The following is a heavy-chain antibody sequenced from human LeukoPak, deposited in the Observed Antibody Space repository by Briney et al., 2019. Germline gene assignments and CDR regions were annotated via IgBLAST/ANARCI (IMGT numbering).Heavy chain of an antibody. Sequence: GRSLRLSCAASGFTFSSYAMHWVRQAPGKGLEWVAVISYDGSNKYYDDSVKGRFTISRDNSKNTLYLQMNSLRAEDTAVYYCAREIAPYSSSWYGEEWFDPWGQGTLVTVSS. CDR3: AREIAPYSSSWYGEEWFDP. V-gene: IGHV3-30-3*01. D-gene: IGHD6-13*01. CDR1: GFTFSSYA. J-gene: IGHJ5*02. CDR2: ISYDGSNK.